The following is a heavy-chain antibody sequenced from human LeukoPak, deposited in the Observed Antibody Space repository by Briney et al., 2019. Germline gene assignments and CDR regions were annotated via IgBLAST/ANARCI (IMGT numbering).Heavy chain of an antibody. CDR2: ISGSDNTI. CDR3: VSAYGGLLDY. V-gene: IGHV3-48*03. J-gene: IGHJ4*02. Sequence: QPGGSLRLSCAASGFTFSSYEMNWVRQAPGKGLKWVSYISGSDNTIYYADSVKGRFTISRDNTKNSLYMQMNSLRAEDTAVYYCVSAYGGLLDYWGQGTLVTVSS. D-gene: IGHD3-16*01. CDR1: GFTFSSYE.